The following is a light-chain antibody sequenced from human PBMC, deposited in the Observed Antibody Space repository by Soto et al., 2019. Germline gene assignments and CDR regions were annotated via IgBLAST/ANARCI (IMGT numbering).Light chain of an antibody. J-gene: IGLJ2*01. Sequence: QSVLTQPASVSGSPGQSITISCTGTSSDIGSYNLVSWYQQYPGKAPKLMIYEVFKRPSGVSNRFSGSKSGNTASLTISGLQAEDECDYYCCSYAGSSTVIFGGGTKVTVL. CDR1: SSDIGSYNL. V-gene: IGLV2-23*02. CDR2: EVF. CDR3: CSYAGSSTVI.